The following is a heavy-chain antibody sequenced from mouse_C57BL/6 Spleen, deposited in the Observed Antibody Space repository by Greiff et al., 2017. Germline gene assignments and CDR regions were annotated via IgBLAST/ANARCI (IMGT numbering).Heavy chain of an antibody. J-gene: IGHJ3*01. V-gene: IGHV1-81*01. CDR2: IYPRSGNT. Sequence: VHLVESGAELARPGASVKLSCKASGYTFTSYGISWVKQRTGQGLEWIGEIYPRSGNTYYNEKFKGKATLTADKSSSTAYMELRSLTSEDSAVYFCARGEDYYGSFAYWGQGTLVTVSA. D-gene: IGHD1-2*01. CDR1: GYTFTSYG. CDR3: ARGEDYYGSFAY.